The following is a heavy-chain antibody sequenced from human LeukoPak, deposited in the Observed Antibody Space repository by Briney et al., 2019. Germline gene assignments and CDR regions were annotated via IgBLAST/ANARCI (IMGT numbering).Heavy chain of an antibody. D-gene: IGHD6-6*01. CDR2: ISWNSGTV. CDR1: GLSLPDSA. J-gene: IGHJ4*02. V-gene: IGHV3-9*01. Sequence: GGSLRLSCAASGLSLPDSAMHWVRQAPREGTGWVSVISWNSGTVAYADCVKGRFTISRDNAKNSLYLQMNSLRPEDTAFYYCAKKSGTSSSLDYWGQGTLVTVSS. CDR3: AKKSGTSSSLDY.